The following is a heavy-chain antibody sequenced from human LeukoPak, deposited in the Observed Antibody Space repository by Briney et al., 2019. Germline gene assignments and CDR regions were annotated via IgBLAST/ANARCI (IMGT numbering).Heavy chain of an antibody. CDR2: IYPDDSNT. V-gene: IGHV5-51*01. J-gene: IGHJ6*03. CDR1: GYNFPIYW. Sequence: GESLKISCQGSGYNFPIYWIGWVRQMPGQGLEWMGIIYPDDSNTIYGPSFQGQVTISADKSINTAYLEWSSLKASDTAIYYCARQGAAGKHYYYYMDVWGKGTTVTVSS. CDR3: ARQGAAGKHYYYYMDV. D-gene: IGHD6-13*01.